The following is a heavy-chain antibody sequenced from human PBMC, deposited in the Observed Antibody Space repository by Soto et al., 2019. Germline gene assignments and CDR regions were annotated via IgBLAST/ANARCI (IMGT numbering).Heavy chain of an antibody. V-gene: IGHV1-18*01. CDR1: GYTFTSYG. CDR2: ISAYNGNT. J-gene: IGHJ3*02. Sequence: GASVKVSCKASGYTFTSYGISWVRQAPGQGLEWMGWISAYNGNTNYAQKLQGRATMTTDTSTSTAYMELRSLRSDDTAVYYCARDQPRLRFLEWLPDAFDIWGQGTMVTVSS. CDR3: ARDQPRLRFLEWLPDAFDI. D-gene: IGHD3-3*01.